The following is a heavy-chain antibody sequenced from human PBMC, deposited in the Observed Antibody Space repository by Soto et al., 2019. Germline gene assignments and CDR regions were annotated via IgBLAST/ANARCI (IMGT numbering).Heavy chain of an antibody. Sequence: GGSLRLSCAASGFTFSSYAMSWVRQAPGKGLEWVSAISGSGGSTYYADSVKGRFTISRDNSKNTLYLQMNSLRAEDTAVYYCAKDLDRRSYYGVSFDIWGQGTMVTVSS. D-gene: IGHD1-26*01. V-gene: IGHV3-23*01. CDR3: AKDLDRRSYYGVSFDI. J-gene: IGHJ3*02. CDR1: GFTFSSYA. CDR2: ISGSGGST.